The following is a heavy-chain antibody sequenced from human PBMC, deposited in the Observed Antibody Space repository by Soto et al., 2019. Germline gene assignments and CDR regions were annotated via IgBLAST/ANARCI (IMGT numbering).Heavy chain of an antibody. Sequence: EVQLLESGGGLLQPGGSLRLSCGASGFSFTSYALIWVRQAPGKGLEWVSSISGSGGSTYYADSVKGRFTISRDNSKNTLNLQMNSLRAEDTAVYYCAKGLGSGYYGSGISHWGQGTLVTVSS. CDR2: ISGSGGST. CDR3: AKGLGSGYYGSGISH. D-gene: IGHD3-10*01. J-gene: IGHJ4*02. CDR1: GFSFTSYA. V-gene: IGHV3-23*01.